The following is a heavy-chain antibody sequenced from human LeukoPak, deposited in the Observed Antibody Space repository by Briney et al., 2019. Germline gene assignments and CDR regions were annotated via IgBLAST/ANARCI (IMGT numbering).Heavy chain of an antibody. J-gene: IGHJ3*02. CDR2: ISYDGSNK. Sequence: GGSLRLSCAASGFTFSSYGMHWVRQAPGKGLEWVAVISYDGSNKYYADSVKGRFTISRDNSKNTLYLQMNSLRAEDTAVYYCAKDRIYCSGGSCDAFDIWGQGTMVTVSS. CDR1: GFTFSSYG. CDR3: AKDRIYCSGGSCDAFDI. D-gene: IGHD2-15*01. V-gene: IGHV3-30*18.